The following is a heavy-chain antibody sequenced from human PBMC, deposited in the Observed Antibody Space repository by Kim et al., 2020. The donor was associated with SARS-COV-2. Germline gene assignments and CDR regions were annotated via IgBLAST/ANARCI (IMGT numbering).Heavy chain of an antibody. J-gene: IGHJ5*02. CDR1: GFTFSSYA. V-gene: IGHV3-30*04. Sequence: GGSLRRSCAASGFTFSSYAMHWVRQAPGKGLEWVAVISYDGSNKYYADSVKGRFTISRDNSKNTLYLQMNSLRAEDTAVYYCARDLGARRQLLTNWFDP. D-gene: IGHD2-2*01. CDR2: ISYDGSNK. CDR3: ARDLGARRQLLTNWFDP.